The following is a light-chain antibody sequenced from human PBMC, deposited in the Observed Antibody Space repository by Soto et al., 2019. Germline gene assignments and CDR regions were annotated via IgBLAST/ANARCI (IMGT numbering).Light chain of an antibody. Sequence: QSVLTQPPSVSGAPGQRVTISCTGSSSNIGAGYDVHWYQQLPGTAPKLLIYGNSNRPSGVPYRFSGCKSGTSASLAITGLQAEDEAYYYCQSYDSSLSGVVFGGGTKLTVL. CDR3: QSYDSSLSGVV. J-gene: IGLJ2*01. V-gene: IGLV1-40*01. CDR1: SSNIGAGYD. CDR2: GNS.